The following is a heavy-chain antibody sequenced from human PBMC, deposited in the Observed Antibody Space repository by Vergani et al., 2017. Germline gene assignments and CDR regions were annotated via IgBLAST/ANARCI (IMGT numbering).Heavy chain of an antibody. Sequence: VQLQESGPGLVKPSETLSLTCTVSGGSISSYYWSWIRQPPGKGLEWIGYIYYSGSTNYNPSLKSRVTISVDTSKNQFSLKLSSVTAADTAVYYCAGVYGGNSGGFDYWGQGTLVTVSS. V-gene: IGHV4-59*01. D-gene: IGHD4-23*01. CDR2: IYYSGST. CDR1: GGSISSYY. J-gene: IGHJ4*02. CDR3: AGVYGGNSGGFDY.